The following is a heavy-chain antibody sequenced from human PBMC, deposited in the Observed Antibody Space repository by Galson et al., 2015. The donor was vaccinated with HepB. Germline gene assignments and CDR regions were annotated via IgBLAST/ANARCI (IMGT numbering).Heavy chain of an antibody. Sequence: SETLSLTCAVYGGSFSGYYWSWIRQPPGKGLEWIGEINHSGSTNYNPSLKSRVTISVDKSKNQFSLKLSSVTAADTAVYYCARVVQGVIAPRVGFDIWGQGTMVTVSS. CDR1: GGSFSGYY. CDR3: ARVVQGVIAPRVGFDI. V-gene: IGHV4-34*01. D-gene: IGHD3-10*01. J-gene: IGHJ3*02. CDR2: INHSGST.